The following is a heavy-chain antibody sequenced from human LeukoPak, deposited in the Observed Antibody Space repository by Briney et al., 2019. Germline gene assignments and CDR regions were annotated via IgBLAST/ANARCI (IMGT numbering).Heavy chain of an antibody. CDR1: GDSLSSNSAA. Sequence: SQTLSLTCAISGDSLSSNSAAWNWIRQSPSRGLEWLERTYYRSKWYNDYAVSVKSRITINPDTSKNQFSLQLNSVTPEDTAVDYCARDMSEAPNWFDPWGQGTLVTVSS. D-gene: IGHD3-10*02. CDR3: ARDMSEAPNWFDP. V-gene: IGHV6-1*01. CDR2: TYYRSKWYN. J-gene: IGHJ5*02.